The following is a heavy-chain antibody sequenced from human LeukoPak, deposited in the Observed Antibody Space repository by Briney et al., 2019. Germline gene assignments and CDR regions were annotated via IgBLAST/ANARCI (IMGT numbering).Heavy chain of an antibody. J-gene: IGHJ4*02. V-gene: IGHV3-23*01. CDR1: GFTFSDYA. Sequence: GGSLRLSCAASGFTFSDYAMTWVRQAPGKGLEWVATISGSGVMTYYADSVKGRFTVSGDNSKNTLYLQMSSLTTADTAVYYCAKDRSIGTYYTFDHWGQGTLVTVSS. CDR3: AKDRSIGTYYTFDH. D-gene: IGHD1-26*01. CDR2: ISGSGVMT.